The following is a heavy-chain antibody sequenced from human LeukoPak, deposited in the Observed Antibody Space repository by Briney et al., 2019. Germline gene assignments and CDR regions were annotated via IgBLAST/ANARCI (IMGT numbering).Heavy chain of an antibody. CDR3: ARGYDSSGYYYGPWYFDL. V-gene: IGHV3-23*01. CDR2: ISGSGGST. J-gene: IGHJ2*01. D-gene: IGHD3-22*01. Sequence: GGSLRLSCAASGFTFSSYAMSWVRQAPGKGLEWVSAISGSGGSTYYADSVKGRFTISRDNSKNTLYLQMNSLRAEDTAVYYCARGYDSSGYYYGPWYFDLWGRGTLVTVSS. CDR1: GFTFSSYA.